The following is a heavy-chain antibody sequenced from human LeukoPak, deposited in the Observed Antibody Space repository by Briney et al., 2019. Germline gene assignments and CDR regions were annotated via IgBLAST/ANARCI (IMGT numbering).Heavy chain of an antibody. Sequence: GGSLRLSCAASGFTFSSYSMNWVRQAPGKGLEWVSYISSSSSTIYYADSVKGRFTISRDNAKNSLYLQMNSLRAEDTAVYYCARDGGIWFGELKTPYYFDYWGQGTLVTVSS. CDR2: ISSSSSTI. CDR1: GFTFSSYS. CDR3: ARDGGIWFGELKTPYYFDY. D-gene: IGHD3-10*01. J-gene: IGHJ4*02. V-gene: IGHV3-48*01.